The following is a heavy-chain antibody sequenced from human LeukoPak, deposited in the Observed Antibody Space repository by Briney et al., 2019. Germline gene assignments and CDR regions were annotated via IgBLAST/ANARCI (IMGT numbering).Heavy chain of an antibody. CDR1: GGSFSGYY. D-gene: IGHD6-19*01. Sequence: SETLSLTCAVYGGSFSGYYWSWIRQPPGKGLEWIGEINHSGSTNYNPSLKSRVTISVDTSKNQFSLKLTSVTAADTAVYYCARDIFSSGWEIRYWGQGTLVTVSS. CDR2: INHSGST. J-gene: IGHJ4*02. V-gene: IGHV4-34*01. CDR3: ARDIFSSGWEIRY.